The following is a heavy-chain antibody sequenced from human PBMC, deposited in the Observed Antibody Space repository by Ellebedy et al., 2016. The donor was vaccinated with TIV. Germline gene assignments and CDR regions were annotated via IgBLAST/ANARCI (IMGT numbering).Heavy chain of an antibody. J-gene: IGHJ6*02. CDR2: IIPIFGTA. D-gene: IGHD3-10*01. CDR3: ARENYGSGRMGMDV. V-gene: IGHV1-69*13. Sequence: SVKVSXKASRGTFSSYAISWVRQAPGQGLEWTGGIIPIFGTANYAQKFQGRVTITADESTSTAYMELSSLRSEDTAVYYCARENYGSGRMGMDVWGQGTTVTVSS. CDR1: RGTFSSYA.